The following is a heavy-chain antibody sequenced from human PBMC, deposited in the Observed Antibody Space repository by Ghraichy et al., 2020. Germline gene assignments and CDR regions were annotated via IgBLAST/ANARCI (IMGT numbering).Heavy chain of an antibody. Sequence: GGSLRLSCAASGFTSSTYWMHWVRQAPGKGLEWVANINQDGSSTYYVDSVKGRFTISRDNAKNSLFLQINSLRADDTALYYCAKARTYYYDSSCFGRQFDYWGQGTLVTVSS. CDR2: INQDGSST. CDR1: GFTSSTYW. CDR3: AKARTYYYDSSCFGRQFDY. D-gene: IGHD3-22*01. J-gene: IGHJ4*02. V-gene: IGHV3-7*01.